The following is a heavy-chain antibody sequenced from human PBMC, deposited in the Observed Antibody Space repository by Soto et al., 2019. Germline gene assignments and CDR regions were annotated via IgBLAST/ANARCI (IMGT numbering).Heavy chain of an antibody. V-gene: IGHV3-23*01. D-gene: IGHD6-13*01. Sequence: EVQLLESGGGVVQPGGSLRLSCAASGFTFSSYAMNWVRQAPGKGLEWVSVISGSGGSTYYTDSVKGRFTISRDNSKNTLYLQMNSLRAEDTAVYYCARRSSSWYFDCWGQGTLVTVSS. CDR1: GFTFSSYA. J-gene: IGHJ4*02. CDR2: ISGSGGST. CDR3: ARRSSSWYFDC.